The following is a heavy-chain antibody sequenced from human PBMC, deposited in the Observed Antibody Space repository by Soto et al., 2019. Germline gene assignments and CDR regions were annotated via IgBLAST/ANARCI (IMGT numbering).Heavy chain of an antibody. Sequence: QVPLVQSGAEVKKPGSSVKVSCKASGYTFTNYYIHWVLLAPGQGLEWMVIINPNSGRTTYPQKSPGRVTLTRDTSTTTVYMELSSLRSADTAVYFCARARFTTVTTWWYFDFWGQGTLVSVSS. V-gene: IGHV1-46*01. J-gene: IGHJ4*02. CDR1: GYTFTNYY. CDR2: INPNSGRT. CDR3: ARARFTTVTTWWYFDF. D-gene: IGHD4-17*01.